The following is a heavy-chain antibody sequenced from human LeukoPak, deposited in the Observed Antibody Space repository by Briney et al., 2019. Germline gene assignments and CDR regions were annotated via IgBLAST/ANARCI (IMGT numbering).Heavy chain of an antibody. J-gene: IGHJ4*02. Sequence: PGGSLRLSCAASGFTFSSYGMHWVRQAPGKGLEWVAVISYDGSNKYYADSVKGRFTISRDNSKNTLYLQMNSLRAEDTAVYYCAKDVTGSGWYSSSPDYWGQGTLVTVSS. CDR1: GFTFSSYG. CDR3: AKDVTGSGWYSSSPDY. D-gene: IGHD6-19*01. V-gene: IGHV3-30*18. CDR2: ISYDGSNK.